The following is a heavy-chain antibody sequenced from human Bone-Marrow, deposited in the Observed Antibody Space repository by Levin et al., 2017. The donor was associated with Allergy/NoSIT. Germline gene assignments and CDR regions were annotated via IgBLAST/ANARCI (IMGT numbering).Heavy chain of an antibody. CDR1: GFTFSSYA. CDR3: AREGIEPAGTAYNYYGLDV. CDR2: LSNDGSKK. J-gene: IGHJ6*02. Sequence: PGGSLRLSCAASGFTFSSYAVHWVRQAPGKGLEWVAVLSNDGSKKYYSESVKGRFTISRDNSKNTLYLQMNSLRAEDTAVYYCAREGIEPAGTAYNYYGLDVWGQGTTVTVSS. D-gene: IGHD6-13*01. V-gene: IGHV3-30-3*01.